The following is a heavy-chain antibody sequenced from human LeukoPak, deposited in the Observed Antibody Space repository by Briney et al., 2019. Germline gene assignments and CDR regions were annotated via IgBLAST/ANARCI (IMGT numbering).Heavy chain of an antibody. CDR2: INHSGST. CDR3: ARGASPREGGSGSYYNSDFDY. Sequence: PSETLSLTCAVYGGSFSGYYWSWIRQPPGKGLEWIGEINHSGSTNYNPSLKSRVTISVDTSKNQFSLKLSSVTAADTAVYYCARGASPREGGSGSYYNSDFDYWGQGTLVTVSS. CDR1: GGSFSGYY. J-gene: IGHJ4*02. V-gene: IGHV4-34*01. D-gene: IGHD3-10*01.